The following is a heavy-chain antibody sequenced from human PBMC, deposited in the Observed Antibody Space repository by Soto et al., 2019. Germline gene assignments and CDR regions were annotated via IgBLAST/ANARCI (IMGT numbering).Heavy chain of an antibody. CDR1: GGSISSGGYY. CDR2: IYYSGST. D-gene: IGHD3-16*01. Sequence: QVQLQESGPGLVKPSQTLSLTCTVSGGSISSGGYYWSWIRQHPGKGLEWIGYIYYSGSTYSNPSLKSRVTISVDTSKNQFSLKLSPVTAADTAVYYCARGYSGEDWFDPWGQGTLVTVSS. V-gene: IGHV4-31*03. CDR3: ARGYSGEDWFDP. J-gene: IGHJ5*02.